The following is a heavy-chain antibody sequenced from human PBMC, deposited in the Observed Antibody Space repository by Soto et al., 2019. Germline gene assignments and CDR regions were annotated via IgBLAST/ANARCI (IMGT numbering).Heavy chain of an antibody. CDR3: ASLSGYCSGGSCYGGTDAFDI. CDR2: IIPIFGTA. CDR1: GGTFSSYA. J-gene: IGHJ3*02. Sequence: QVQLVQSGAEVKKPGSSVKVSCKASGGTFSSYAISWVRQAPGQGLEWMGGIIPIFGTANYAQKFQGRVTITEDESTSTAYMEMSSLRSEDTAVYYCASLSGYCSGGSCYGGTDAFDIWGQGTMVTVSS. D-gene: IGHD2-15*01. V-gene: IGHV1-69*01.